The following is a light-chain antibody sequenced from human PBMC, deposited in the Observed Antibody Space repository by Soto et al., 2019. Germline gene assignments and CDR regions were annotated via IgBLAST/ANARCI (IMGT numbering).Light chain of an antibody. Sequence: EIVMTQSPGTLYLSPGDTATLSCRAGQGVSSNLAWYQQKPGQAPRVLIYDASTRATGIPARFSGSGSGTEFTLTISSLQSEDFAVYYCQQFNSWPWTVGQGTKVEIK. J-gene: IGKJ1*01. V-gene: IGKV3-15*01. CDR1: QGVSSN. CDR2: DAS. CDR3: QQFNSWPWT.